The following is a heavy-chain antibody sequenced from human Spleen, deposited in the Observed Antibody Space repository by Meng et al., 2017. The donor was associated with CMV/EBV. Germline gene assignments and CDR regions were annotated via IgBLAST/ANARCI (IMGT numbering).Heavy chain of an antibody. CDR3: ARVDTFMGAFGY. J-gene: IGHJ4*02. D-gene: IGHD2-2*02. CDR1: GGSVTSSRY. V-gene: IGHV4-39*07. Sequence: SETLSLTCTVSGGSVTSSRYWGWIRQPPGEGLEWIATIYYSGTTNYNPSLKSRVTISIDTSNNQFSLNLNSVTAADTAMYYCARVDTFMGAFGYWGQGTLVTVSS. CDR2: IYYSGTT.